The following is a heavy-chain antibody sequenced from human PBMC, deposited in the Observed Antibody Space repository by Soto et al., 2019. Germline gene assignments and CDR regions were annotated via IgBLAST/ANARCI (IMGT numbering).Heavy chain of an antibody. V-gene: IGHV4-31*03. CDR3: ARDGVPEYYDFWSGYPNPTLGMDV. D-gene: IGHD3-3*01. CDR1: GGSISSGGYY. Sequence: LSLTCTVSGGSISSGGYYWSWIRQHPGKGLEWIGYIYYSGSTYYNPSLKSRVTISVDTSKNQFSLKLSSVTAADTAVYYCARDGVPEYYDFWSGYPNPTLGMDVWGQGTTVTVSS. CDR2: IYYSGST. J-gene: IGHJ6*02.